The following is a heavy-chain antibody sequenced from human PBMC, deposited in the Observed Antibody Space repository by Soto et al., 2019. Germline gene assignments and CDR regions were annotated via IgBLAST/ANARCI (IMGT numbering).Heavy chain of an antibody. J-gene: IGHJ5*02. V-gene: IGHV4-28*01. CDR2: ISYNGDT. CDR3: SRIVAPGTQGWFDP. CDR1: DSSVSSSYW. D-gene: IGHD1-1*01. Sequence: SETLSLTCAVSDSSVSSSYWWGWIRQPPGKGLEWVGYISYNGDTYSNPSLKRRVSMSVDTSKNHFSLKLDSVTAIDKATYYCSRIVAPGTQGWFDPLCQRTLVTVS.